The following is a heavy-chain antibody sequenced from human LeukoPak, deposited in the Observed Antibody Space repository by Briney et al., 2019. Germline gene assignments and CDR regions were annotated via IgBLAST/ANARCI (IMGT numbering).Heavy chain of an antibody. CDR3: TTDVNRFMVTASS. CDR2: IRSKTDGGAS. Sequence: PGGPLRLSCAASGFTFSKVWMTWLRQAPGKGLEWVGRIRSKTDGGASEYAAPVKGRFSISRDDSNNTLYLEMISLKAEDTAIYYCTTDVNRFMVTASSWGQGTLVTVSS. D-gene: IGHD2-21*02. V-gene: IGHV3-15*01. CDR1: GFTFSKVW. J-gene: IGHJ5*02.